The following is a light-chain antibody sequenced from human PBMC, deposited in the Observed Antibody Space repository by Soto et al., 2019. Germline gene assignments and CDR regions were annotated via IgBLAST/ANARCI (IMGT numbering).Light chain of an antibody. CDR3: SSYTTTYTVV. CDR1: RSDVGAYNY. J-gene: IGLJ1*01. Sequence: QSALTQPASVSGSPGQSITISCTGTRSDVGAYNYVSWYQQHPGKAPRLIIFEVSNRPSGVSNRFSASKSDNTASLTISGLQADDEADYYCSSYTTTYTVVFGTGTKLTVL. V-gene: IGLV2-14*03. CDR2: EVS.